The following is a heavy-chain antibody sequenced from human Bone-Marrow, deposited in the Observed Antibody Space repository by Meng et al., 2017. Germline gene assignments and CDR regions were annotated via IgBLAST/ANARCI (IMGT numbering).Heavy chain of an antibody. V-gene: IGHV1-69*01. D-gene: IGHD3-16*02. CDR3: ARGHTYDYVWGSYRFDY. CDR1: EGTFSSYA. Sequence: RRWQRGQWANMPGPAVQVSCKASEGTFSSYAISGVQQAPGQGLEWMGGIIHIFGTANYAQKFQGRCTITADESTSTAYMELSSLRSEDTAVYYCARGHTYDYVWGSYRFDYWGQGTLVTVSS. J-gene: IGHJ4*02. CDR2: IIHIFGTA.